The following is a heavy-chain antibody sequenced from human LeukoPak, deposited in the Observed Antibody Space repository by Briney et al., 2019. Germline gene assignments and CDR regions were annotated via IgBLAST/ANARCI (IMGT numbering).Heavy chain of an antibody. Sequence: PGGSLRLSYAASGFTFSSYAMSWVRQAPGKGLEWVSAISGSGGSTYYADSVKGRFTISRDNSKNTLYLQMNSLRAEDTAVYYCARALYSSSSRWGLFGYWGQGTLVTVSS. J-gene: IGHJ4*02. CDR2: ISGSGGST. D-gene: IGHD6-13*01. CDR3: ARALYSSSSRWGLFGY. V-gene: IGHV3-23*01. CDR1: GFTFSSYA.